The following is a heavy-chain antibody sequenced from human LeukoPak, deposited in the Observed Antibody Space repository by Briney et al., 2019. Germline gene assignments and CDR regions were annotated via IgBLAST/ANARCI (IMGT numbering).Heavy chain of an antibody. J-gene: IGHJ4*02. CDR1: GGSISSGGHY. CDR2: INYSGST. D-gene: IGHD3-22*01. CDR3: ARDRVYYDSSGYYTD. Sequence: SQTLSLTCTVSGGSISSGGHYWSWIRQRPGKGLEWIGYINYSGSTYYNPSLKSRVTISVDTSKNQFSLKLSSVTAADTAVYYCARDRVYYDSSGYYTDWGQGTLVTVSS. V-gene: IGHV4-31*03.